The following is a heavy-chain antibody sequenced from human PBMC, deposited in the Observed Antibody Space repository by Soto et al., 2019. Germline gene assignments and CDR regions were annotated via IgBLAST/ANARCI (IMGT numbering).Heavy chain of an antibody. J-gene: IGHJ4*02. D-gene: IGHD4-17*01. CDR2: LTGSGDST. CDR3: AKGTAVTTGDMAY. Sequence: EVQLLESGGGLVQPGGSLRLSCAASGFTFSSFAMTWVRQAPGKGLEWVSSLTGSGDSTYYADSVKGRFTISRDNSKNTLYLQMNSLRAGGTDLYYCAKGTAVTTGDMAYWGQGTLVTVSS. V-gene: IGHV3-23*01. CDR1: GFTFSSFA.